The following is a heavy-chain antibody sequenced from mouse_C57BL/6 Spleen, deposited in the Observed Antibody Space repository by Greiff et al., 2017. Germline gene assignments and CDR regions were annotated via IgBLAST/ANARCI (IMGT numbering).Heavy chain of an antibody. D-gene: IGHD3-2*01. CDR3: AGEDTGQLEDENWFAY. J-gene: IGHJ3*01. CDR2: IYPGSSST. Sequence: VQLQQPGAELVKPGASVKMSCKASGYTFTSYWITWVKQRPGQGLEWIGDIYPGSSSTNYNEKFKSKATLTVDTSSSTAYMQLSSLTSEDSAVYYYAGEDTGQLEDENWFAYWGQGTPVTVSA. V-gene: IGHV1-55*01. CDR1: GYTFTSYW.